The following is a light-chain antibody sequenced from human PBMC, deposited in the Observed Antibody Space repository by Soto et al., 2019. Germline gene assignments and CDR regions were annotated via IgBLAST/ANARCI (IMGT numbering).Light chain of an antibody. CDR3: RQFYNPPPFT. CDR2: WAS. CDR1: QAVFRDSSGRHL. Sequence: DIVMTQSPDSLAVSLGERASITCRSSQAVFRDSSGRHLLAWYQQKPGQPPKLLIYWASTRESGVPDRFSGSGSGTDFTFTISSLLALDVAVYYCRQFYNPPPFTFGQGTKLEI. J-gene: IGKJ2*01. V-gene: IGKV4-1*01.